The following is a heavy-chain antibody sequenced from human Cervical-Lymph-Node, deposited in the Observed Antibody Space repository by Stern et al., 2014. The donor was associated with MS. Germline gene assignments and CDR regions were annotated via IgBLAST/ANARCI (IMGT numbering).Heavy chain of an antibody. Sequence: VHLVESGPGLVKPSETLSLTCTVSGGSISSYYWRWIPQPPRNGLAWIWHIYYSGSTNYNPSLKSRVTISIDTSKKQFSLKLTSGTAADTAVYYCARSYARAGSVLDYWGQGTLVTVSS. CDR2: IYYSGST. J-gene: IGHJ4*02. CDR1: GGSISSYY. D-gene: IGHD6-19*01. CDR3: ARSYARAGSVLDY. V-gene: IGHV4-59*01.